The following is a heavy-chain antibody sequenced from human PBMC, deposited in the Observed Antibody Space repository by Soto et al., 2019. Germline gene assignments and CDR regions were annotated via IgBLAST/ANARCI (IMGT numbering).Heavy chain of an antibody. CDR2: INPNSGGA. CDR3: AKVKPTPYGAHRGSPRDF. Sequence: QVQLVQSGADVKEPGASVKVSCKASGFTFTDYYIDWVRQAPGQGLAWMGRINPNSGGANYAKKFQGRVTMTSDTFITAVLMELNSLTDGDKEGYYCAKVKPTPYGAHRGSPRDFWGQGTLVTVSS. J-gene: IGHJ4*02. V-gene: IGHV1-2*02. CDR1: GFTFTDYY. D-gene: IGHD4-17*01.